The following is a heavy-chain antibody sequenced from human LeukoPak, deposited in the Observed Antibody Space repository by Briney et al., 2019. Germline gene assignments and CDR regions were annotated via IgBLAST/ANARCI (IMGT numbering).Heavy chain of an antibody. J-gene: IGHJ5*02. Sequence: SVKVSCKASGGTFSSYAISWVRQAPGQGLEWMGGIIPIFGTANYAQKFQGRVTITADESTSTAYMELSSLRAEDTALYYCAKDKDFDWLSTNWFDPWGQGTLVTVSS. CDR1: GGTFSSYA. CDR2: IIPIFGTA. CDR3: AKDKDFDWLSTNWFDP. D-gene: IGHD3-9*01. V-gene: IGHV1-69*13.